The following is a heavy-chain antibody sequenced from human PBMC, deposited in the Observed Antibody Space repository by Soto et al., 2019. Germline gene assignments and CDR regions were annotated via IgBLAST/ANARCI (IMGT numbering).Heavy chain of an antibody. V-gene: IGHV3-23*01. J-gene: IGHJ4*02. CDR1: GFTFSPYA. Sequence: PGGPLRLSSAASGFTFSPYAMSWLRPAPGKGLESISAISGSGGITYYADAVKGRFTISRDKSKNSVFLQMDSLRAEDTAVYYCAKRGGAAAGTGYFDYWGQGTLVTVSS. CDR2: ISGSGGIT. D-gene: IGHD6-13*01. CDR3: AKRGGAAAGTGYFDY.